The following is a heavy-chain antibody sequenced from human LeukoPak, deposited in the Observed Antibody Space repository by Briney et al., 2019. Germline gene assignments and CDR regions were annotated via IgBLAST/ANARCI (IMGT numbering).Heavy chain of an antibody. V-gene: IGHV3-30*04. Sequence: GGSLRLSCAASGFTFSSYVMHWVRQAPGKGLEWVAIISYDGSNEYYADSVKGRFTISRDNSKNTLYLQMNSLRAEDTAVYYCAKDKPRIAVAGLDYWGQGTLVTVSS. CDR1: GFTFSSYV. CDR2: ISYDGSNE. J-gene: IGHJ4*02. CDR3: AKDKPRIAVAGLDY. D-gene: IGHD6-19*01.